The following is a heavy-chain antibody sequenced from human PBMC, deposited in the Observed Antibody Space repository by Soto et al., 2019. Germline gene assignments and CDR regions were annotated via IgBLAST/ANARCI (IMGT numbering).Heavy chain of an antibody. D-gene: IGHD3-10*01. CDR2: IIPILGIA. J-gene: IGHJ6*02. Sequence: QVQLVQSGAEVKKPGSSVKVSCKASGGTFSSYTISWVRQAPGQGLEWMGRIIPILGIANYAQKFHGRVTITADKSTSTAYMELSSLRSEDTAVYYCARTYGSGSSNYYYGMDVWGQGTTVTVSS. CDR1: GGTFSSYT. CDR3: ARTYGSGSSNYYYGMDV. V-gene: IGHV1-69*02.